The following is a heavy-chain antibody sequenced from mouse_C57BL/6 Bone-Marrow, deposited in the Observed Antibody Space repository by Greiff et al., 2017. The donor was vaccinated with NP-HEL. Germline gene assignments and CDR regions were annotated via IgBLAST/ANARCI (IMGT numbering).Heavy chain of an antibody. CDR3: ARQLDD. J-gene: IGHJ2*01. CDR1: GFTFSDYY. V-gene: IGHV5-12*01. Sequence: EVHLVESGGGLVQPGGSLKLSCAASGFTFSDYYMYWVRQTPEKRLEWVAYISNGGGSTYYPDTVKGRFTISRDNAKNTLYLQMSRLKSEDTAMYYCARQLDDWGQGTTLTVSS. CDR2: ISNGGGST.